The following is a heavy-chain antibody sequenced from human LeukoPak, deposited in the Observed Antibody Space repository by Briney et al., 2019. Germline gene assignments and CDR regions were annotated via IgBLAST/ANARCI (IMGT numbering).Heavy chain of an antibody. CDR3: AKQHTSDWYKWFDP. Sequence: SETLSLTCTVSGDSISSYYWSWIRQPPGKGLEWIGYIYYSGSTNYNPSLKSRVTISVDTSKNQFSLKLSSVTAADTAVYHCAKQHTSDWYKWFDPWGQGTLVTVSA. J-gene: IGHJ5*01. V-gene: IGHV4-59*08. D-gene: IGHD6-19*01. CDR1: GDSISSYY. CDR2: IYYSGST.